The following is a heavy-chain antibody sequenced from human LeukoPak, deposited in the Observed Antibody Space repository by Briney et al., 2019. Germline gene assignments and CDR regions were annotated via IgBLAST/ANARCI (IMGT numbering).Heavy chain of an antibody. Sequence: ASVKVSCKASGYTFTSYHINWVRQATGQGLEWMGWMNPYSGDRGYAQKFQGRVSITSDTSISTAYMELSSLRSEDTAVCFCARTTSLTASGYDYWGQGTLVTVSS. J-gene: IGHJ4*02. CDR1: GYTFTSYH. CDR2: MNPYSGDR. V-gene: IGHV1-8*03. CDR3: ARTTSLTASGYDY. D-gene: IGHD4-17*01.